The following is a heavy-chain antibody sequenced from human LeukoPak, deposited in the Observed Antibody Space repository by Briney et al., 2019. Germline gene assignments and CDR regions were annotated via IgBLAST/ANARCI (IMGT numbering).Heavy chain of an antibody. CDR1: GGSISSYY. CDR3: AKAGVVVVAAITDY. D-gene: IGHD2-15*01. J-gene: IGHJ4*02. V-gene: IGHV4-59*01. Sequence: SETLSLTCTVSGGSISSYYWSWIRQPPGKGLEWIGYIYYSGSTNYNPSLKSRVTISVDTSKNQFSLKLSSVTAADTAVYYCAKAGVVVVAAITDYWGQGTLATVSS. CDR2: IYYSGST.